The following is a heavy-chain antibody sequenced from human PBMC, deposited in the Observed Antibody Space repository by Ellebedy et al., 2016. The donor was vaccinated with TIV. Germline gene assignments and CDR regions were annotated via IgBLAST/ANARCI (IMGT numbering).Heavy chain of an antibody. CDR3: ARLARYYYYYGLDV. CDR2: IFYSGST. J-gene: IGHJ6*02. CDR1: GDFISSGVHY. Sequence: MPSETLSLTCTVSGDFISSGVHYWSWIRQHPGKGLDWIGHIFYSGSTYYNPSLKRLVNISVDTSKNQFSLKLTSVTAADTAVYYCARLARYYYYYGLDVWGQGTTVTVSS. V-gene: IGHV4-31*01.